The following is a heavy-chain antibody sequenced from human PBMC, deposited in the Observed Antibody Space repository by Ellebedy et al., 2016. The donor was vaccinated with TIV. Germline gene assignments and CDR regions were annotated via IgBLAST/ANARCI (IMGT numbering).Heavy chain of an antibody. CDR2: VSSRSDFI. J-gene: IGHJ4*02. CDR1: GFTFSRYS. D-gene: IGHD2-8*02. Sequence: GESLKISCEASGFTFSRYSMNWVRQASGKGLEWVSAVSSRSDFIYYADSVKGRFTISRDNAKRSLYLQMDSLRAEDTAVYYCARDPNSPGDTGDGDYWGQGVVVTVST. CDR3: ARDPNSPGDTGDGDY. V-gene: IGHV3-21*01.